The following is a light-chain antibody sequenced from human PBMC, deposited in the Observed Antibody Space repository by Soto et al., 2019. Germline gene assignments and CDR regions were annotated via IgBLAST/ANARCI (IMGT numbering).Light chain of an antibody. CDR3: QQRSNWLT. Sequence: EIVLTQSPATLSLSPGERATLSCRASQSVSSSLAWYQQKPGQAPRLLIYDASNRATGIPARFSGSGSGTAFTLTSIRLEHVDFSVYYCQQRSNWLTFGGGTKVEIK. CDR1: QSVSSS. CDR2: DAS. J-gene: IGKJ4*01. V-gene: IGKV3-11*01.